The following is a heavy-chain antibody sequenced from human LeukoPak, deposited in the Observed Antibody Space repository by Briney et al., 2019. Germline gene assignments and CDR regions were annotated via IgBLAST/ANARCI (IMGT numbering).Heavy chain of an antibody. J-gene: IGHJ4*02. V-gene: IGHV5-51*01. D-gene: IGHD5-18*01. CDR2: IHPGDSDT. CDR3: ARHLGTAMVSPLGY. Sequence: GESLKISCKGSGYSFTTYWIAWVRQMPGKGLEWMGFIHPGDSDTRYSPSFQGQVTISADKSISTAYLQWSSLKASDTAMYNCARHLGTAMVSPLGYWGQGTLVTVSS. CDR1: GYSFTTYW.